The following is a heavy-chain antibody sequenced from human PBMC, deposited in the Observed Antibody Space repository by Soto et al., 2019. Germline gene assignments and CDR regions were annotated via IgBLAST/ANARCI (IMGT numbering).Heavy chain of an antibody. CDR3: ARAWGGNVFDY. V-gene: IGHV4-61*05. J-gene: IGHJ4*02. CDR2: IYYSGST. CDR1: GGSISSSRCH. D-gene: IGHD3-16*01. Sequence: SETLSLTCTVSGGSISSSRCHWGWIRQPPGKGLEWIGYIYYSGSTNYNPSLKSRVTISVDTSKNQFSLKLSSVTAADTAVYYCARAWGGNVFDYWGQGTLVTVSS.